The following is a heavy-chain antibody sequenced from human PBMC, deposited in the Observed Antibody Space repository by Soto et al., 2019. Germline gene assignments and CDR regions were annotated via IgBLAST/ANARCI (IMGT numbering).Heavy chain of an antibody. V-gene: IGHV1-18*01. D-gene: IGHD3-10*01. J-gene: IGHJ6*02. CDR3: ARESPPTMVRGVVRMDV. CDR2: ISAYNGNT. Sequence: ASVKVSCEASGYTFTSYGISWARQAPGQGLEWMGWISAYNGNTNYAQKLQGRVTMTTDTSTSTAYMELRSLRSDDTAVYYCARESPPTMVRGVVRMDVWGQGTTVTVSS. CDR1: GYTFTSYG.